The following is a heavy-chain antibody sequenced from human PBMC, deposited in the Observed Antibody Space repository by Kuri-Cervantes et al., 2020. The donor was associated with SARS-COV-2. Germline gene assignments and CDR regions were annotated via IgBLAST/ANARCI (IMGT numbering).Heavy chain of an antibody. D-gene: IGHD3-22*01. J-gene: IGHJ4*02. CDR3: ARGRLSDSSGYYYAPFDY. CDR1: GGSISSYY. V-gene: IGHV4-59*12. CDR2: IYYSGST. Sequence: SETLSLTCTVSGGSISSYYWSWIRQPPGKGLEWIGYIYYSGSTNYNPSLKSRVTISVDTSKNQFSLKLSSVTAADTAVYYCARGRLSDSSGYYYAPFDYWGQGTLVTVSS.